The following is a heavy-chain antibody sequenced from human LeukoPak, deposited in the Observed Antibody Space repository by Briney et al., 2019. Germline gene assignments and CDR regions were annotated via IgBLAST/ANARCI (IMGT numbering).Heavy chain of an antibody. Sequence: GGSLRLSCAASGFTFSTYAMNWVRQAPGKGLEWVTSISANGGETHYADSVKGRFTISRDNSKNTLYLQINNPRVEDTAVYYCAKRYYDFPLDYWGQGTLVTVSS. CDR3: AKRYYDFPLDY. CDR2: ISANGGET. D-gene: IGHD3-3*01. V-gene: IGHV3-23*01. J-gene: IGHJ4*02. CDR1: GFTFSTYA.